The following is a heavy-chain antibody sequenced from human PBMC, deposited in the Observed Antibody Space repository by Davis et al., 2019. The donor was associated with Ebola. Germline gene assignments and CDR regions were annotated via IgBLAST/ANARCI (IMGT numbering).Heavy chain of an antibody. J-gene: IGHJ6*02. D-gene: IGHD6-13*01. CDR1: GGSISSNY. Sequence: SETLSPTCTVSGGSISSNYWPWIPQPPGKALEWIGYTYYSGSTNYNPFLKSRVTISVDTSKNQFSLKLSSVTAADTAVYYCAGIAAAGTLTGREMVNYYNGMDVWGQGTTVTVSS. CDR3: AGIAAAGTLTGREMVNYYNGMDV. CDR2: TYYSGST. V-gene: IGHV4-59*01.